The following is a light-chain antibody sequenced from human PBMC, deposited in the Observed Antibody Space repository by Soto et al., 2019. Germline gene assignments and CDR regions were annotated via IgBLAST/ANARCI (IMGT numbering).Light chain of an antibody. J-gene: IGLJ2*01. CDR1: SSDVGDYNY. Sequence: QSARTQPASVSGSPGHSITISCTGTSSDVGDYNYISWYQQQPGNAPKLIIYEVTNRPSGVSNRFSGSKSGNTASLTISGLQAEDEAEYFCTSYRGTTLGVLFGGGTKVTV. CDR3: TSYRGTTLGVL. CDR2: EVT. V-gene: IGLV2-14*01.